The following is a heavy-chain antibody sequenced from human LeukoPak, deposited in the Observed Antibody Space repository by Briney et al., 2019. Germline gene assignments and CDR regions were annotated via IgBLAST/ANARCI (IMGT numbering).Heavy chain of an antibody. CDR2: ISGSGGTT. Sequence: GGSLRLSCAASGFSFSSYAMSWVRQAPGKGLEWVSAISGSGGTTFSADSVKGRFTISRDNSRNTLYLQMNSLRADDTAMYFCAKGVSHCSGGTCSHFDYWGQGTLVTVSS. J-gene: IGHJ4*02. V-gene: IGHV3-23*01. D-gene: IGHD2-15*01. CDR3: AKGVSHCSGGTCSHFDY. CDR1: GFSFSSYA.